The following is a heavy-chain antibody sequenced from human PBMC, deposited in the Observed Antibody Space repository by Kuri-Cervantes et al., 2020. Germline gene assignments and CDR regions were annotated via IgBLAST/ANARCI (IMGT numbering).Heavy chain of an antibody. V-gene: IGHV1-46*01. CDR3: ARGGAAAGTTRAAGWFDP. D-gene: IGHD6-13*01. Sequence: ASVKVSCKASGYTFTSYYMHWVRQAPGQGLEWMGIINPSGGSTSYAQKFQGWVTMTRDTSISTAYMELSRLRSDDTAGYYCARGGAAAGTTRAAGWFDPWGQGTLVTVSS. CDR2: INPSGGST. J-gene: IGHJ5*02. CDR1: GYTFTSYY.